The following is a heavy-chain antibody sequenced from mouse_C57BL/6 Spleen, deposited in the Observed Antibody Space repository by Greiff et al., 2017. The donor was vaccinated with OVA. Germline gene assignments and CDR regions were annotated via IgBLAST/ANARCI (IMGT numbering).Heavy chain of an antibody. D-gene: IGHD1-1*01. CDR2: INPSNGGT. J-gene: IGHJ4*01. V-gene: IGHV1-53*01. CDR1: GYTFTSYW. CDR3: ARGPYYGSSPHAMDY. Sequence: VQLQQPGTELVKPGASVKLSCKASGYTFTSYWMHWVKQRPGQGLEWIGNINPSNGGTNYNEKFKSKATLTVNKSSSTAYMQLSSLTSEDSAVYYCARGPYYGSSPHAMDYWGQGTSVTVSS.